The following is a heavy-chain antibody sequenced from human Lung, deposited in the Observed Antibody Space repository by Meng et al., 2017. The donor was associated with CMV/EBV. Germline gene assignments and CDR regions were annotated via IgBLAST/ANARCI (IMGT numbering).Heavy chain of an antibody. V-gene: IGHV3-48*04. J-gene: IGHJ4*02. CDR1: GFTFSSYT. D-gene: IGHD3-22*01. CDR3: ARSLFDSNGPFDY. Sequence: GGSXRLXCAASGFTFSSYTMNWVRQAPGKGLEWVSYISNTGSVKHYADSLRGRFTVSRDNAKNSLYLQMTSLRADDTAVYYCARSLFDSNGPFDYWGQGTVVTVSS. CDR2: ISNTGSVK.